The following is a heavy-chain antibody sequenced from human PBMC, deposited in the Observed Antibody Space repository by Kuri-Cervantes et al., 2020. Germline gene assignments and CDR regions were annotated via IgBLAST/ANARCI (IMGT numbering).Heavy chain of an antibody. J-gene: IGHJ4*02. D-gene: IGHD3-22*01. V-gene: IGHV3-30-3*01. CDR3: AKVGDSSGYYPPGVGY. Sequence: GESLKISCAASGFTFSSYAMHWIRQTPGKGLEWVAVISYDGTYKYYAGSVKGRFTISRDNSKSTLYLQMNSLRAEDTAVYYCAKVGDSSGYYPPGVGYWGQGTLVTVSS. CDR1: GFTFSSYA. CDR2: ISYDGTYK.